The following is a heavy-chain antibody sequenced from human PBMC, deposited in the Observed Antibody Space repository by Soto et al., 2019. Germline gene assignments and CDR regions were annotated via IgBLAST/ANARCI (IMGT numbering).Heavy chain of an antibody. CDR3: TREHCSSTSGYSGWFDP. CDR2: IYYSGSP. J-gene: IGHJ5*02. Sequence: QVQLQESGPGLVKPSETLSLTCTVSGGSISSYYWSWIRQPPGKGLEWIGYIYYSGSPNYNPSIKSRFTISVDTSKNQFSRKLSSVTAADTAVYYGTREHCSSTSGYSGWFDPWGQGTLVTVSS. CDR1: GGSISSYY. V-gene: IGHV4-59*01. D-gene: IGHD2-2*01.